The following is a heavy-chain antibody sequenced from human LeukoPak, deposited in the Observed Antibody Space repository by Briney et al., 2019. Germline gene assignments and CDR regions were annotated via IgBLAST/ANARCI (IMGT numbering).Heavy chain of an antibody. Sequence: KPGGSLRLSCAASGFTFSSYSMNWVRQAPGKGLEWVSYVSSSSSTIYYADSVKGRFTISRDNAKNSLYLQMNSLRAEDTAVCYCARGENYDILTGYYPTPEGDYWGQGTLVTVSS. CDR2: VSSSSSTI. V-gene: IGHV3-48*01. J-gene: IGHJ4*02. D-gene: IGHD3-9*01. CDR1: GFTFSSYS. CDR3: ARGENYDILTGYYPTPEGDY.